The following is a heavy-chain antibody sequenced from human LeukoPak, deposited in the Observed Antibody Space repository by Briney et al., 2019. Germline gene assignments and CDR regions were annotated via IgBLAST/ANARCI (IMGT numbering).Heavy chain of an antibody. CDR3: ARDGYYYDSSGYYYDYFDY. J-gene: IGHJ4*02. Sequence: ASVKVSCKASGYTFTSYGISWVRQAPGQGLEWMGLISAYNGNTNYAQKLQGRVTMTTDTSTSTAYMELRSLRSDDTALYYCARDGYYYDSSGYYYDYFDYWGQGTLVTVSS. CDR1: GYTFTSYG. CDR2: ISAYNGNT. V-gene: IGHV1-18*01. D-gene: IGHD3-22*01.